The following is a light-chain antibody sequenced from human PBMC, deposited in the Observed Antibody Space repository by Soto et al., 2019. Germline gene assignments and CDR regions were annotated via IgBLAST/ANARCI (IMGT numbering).Light chain of an antibody. CDR2: GNS. J-gene: IGLJ2*01. CDR3: HSYDSSLSGFVV. Sequence: QSVLTQPHSVSGAPGQRVTISSTGSSSNIGAGYDVHWYQQLPGTASKLLIYGNSNRPSGVPDRFSGSKSGTSASLAITGLQAEDESDYYCHSYDSSLSGFVVFGGGTKLTVL. V-gene: IGLV1-40*01. CDR1: SSNIGAGYD.